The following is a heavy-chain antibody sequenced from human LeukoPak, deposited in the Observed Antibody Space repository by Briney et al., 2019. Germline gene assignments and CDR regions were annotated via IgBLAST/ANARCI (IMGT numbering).Heavy chain of an antibody. J-gene: IGHJ3*02. V-gene: IGHV4-39*07. CDR2: IYYSGST. CDR1: GGSISSHY. CDR3: ASKYSDAFDI. Sequence: SETLSLTCTVSGGSISSHYWGWIRQPPGKGLEWIGSIYYSGSTYYNPSLKSRVTISVDTSKNQFSLKLSSVTAADTAVYYCASKYSDAFDIWSQGTMVTVSS. D-gene: IGHD2-15*01.